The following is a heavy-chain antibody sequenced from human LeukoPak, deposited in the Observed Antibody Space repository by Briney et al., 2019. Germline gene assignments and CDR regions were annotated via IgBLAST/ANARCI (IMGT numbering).Heavy chain of an antibody. Sequence: EGSLRLSCAASGFTFSSYAMSWVRQAPGKWLEWVSAISGSGGSTYYADSVKGRFTISKDNSKNTLYLQMNSLRAEDTAVYYCATGTPVDTVNDYWGQGTLVTVSS. CDR3: ATGTPVDTVNDY. D-gene: IGHD5-18*01. V-gene: IGHV3-23*01. CDR2: ISGSGGST. J-gene: IGHJ4*02. CDR1: GFTFSSYA.